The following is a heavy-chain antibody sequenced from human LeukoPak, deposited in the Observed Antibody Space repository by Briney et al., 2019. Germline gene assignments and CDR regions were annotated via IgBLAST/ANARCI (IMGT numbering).Heavy chain of an antibody. CDR2: IYYSGST. CDR1: GGSISSSSYY. Sequence: SETLSLTCTVSGGSISSSSYYWGWIRQPPGKGLEWIGSIYYSGSTYYNPSLKSRVTISVDTSKNQFSLKLSSVTAADTAVYYCARVRGLDPWGQGTLVTVSS. CDR3: ARVRGLDP. V-gene: IGHV4-39*01. J-gene: IGHJ5*02. D-gene: IGHD3-10*01.